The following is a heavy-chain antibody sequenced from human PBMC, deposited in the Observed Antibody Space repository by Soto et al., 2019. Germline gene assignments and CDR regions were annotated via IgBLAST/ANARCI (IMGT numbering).Heavy chain of an antibody. CDR2: IWYDGSNK. Sequence: GGSLRLSCAASGFTFSSYGMHWVCQAPGKGLEWVAVIWYDGSNKYYADSVKGRFTISRDNSKNTLYLQMNSLRAEDTAVYYCAREKSTRTDYYYGMDVWGQGTTVTVSS. D-gene: IGHD1-1*01. V-gene: IGHV3-33*01. CDR1: GFTFSSYG. J-gene: IGHJ6*02. CDR3: AREKSTRTDYYYGMDV.